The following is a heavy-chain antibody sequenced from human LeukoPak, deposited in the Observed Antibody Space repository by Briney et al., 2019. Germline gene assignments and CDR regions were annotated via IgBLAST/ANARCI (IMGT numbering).Heavy chain of an antibody. CDR3: ARDDYYYGSGPDY. CDR1: GFTFSDYY. V-gene: IGHV3-11*01. J-gene: IGHJ4*02. D-gene: IGHD3-10*01. CDR2: ISSGSTI. Sequence: GGSLRLSCAASGFTFSDYYMSWIRQAPGKGLEWVSYISSGSTIYYADSVKGRFTISRDNAKNSLYLQMNSLRAEDTAVYYCARDDYYYGSGPDYWGQGTLVTVSS.